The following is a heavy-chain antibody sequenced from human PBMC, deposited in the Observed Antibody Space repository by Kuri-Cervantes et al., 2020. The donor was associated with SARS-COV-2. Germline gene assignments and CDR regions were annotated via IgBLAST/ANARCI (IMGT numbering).Heavy chain of an antibody. J-gene: IGHJ4*02. V-gene: IGHV3-30*03. CDR3: ARMWCNTVTDFDY. CDR1: GFNFATYG. D-gene: IGHD4-11*01. Sequence: GGSLRLSCAASGFNFATYGMHWVRQAPGKGLEWVAVISYDGSNKYYADSVKGRFTISRDNSKNTLYLQMNSLRAEDAAVYYCARMWCNTVTDFDYWGQGTLVTVSS. CDR2: ISYDGSNK.